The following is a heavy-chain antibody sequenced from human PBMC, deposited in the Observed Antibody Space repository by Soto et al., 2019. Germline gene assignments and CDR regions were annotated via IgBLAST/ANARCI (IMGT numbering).Heavy chain of an antibody. Sequence: GGSLRLSCAASGFTFSSYGMHWVRQAPGKGLEWVAVIWYDGSNKYYADSVKGRFTISRDNSKNTLYLQMNSLRAEDTAVYYCARDRTVTSDFDYWGQGTLVTVSS. V-gene: IGHV3-33*01. CDR3: ARDRTVTSDFDY. CDR2: IWYDGSNK. D-gene: IGHD4-17*01. J-gene: IGHJ4*02. CDR1: GFTFSSYG.